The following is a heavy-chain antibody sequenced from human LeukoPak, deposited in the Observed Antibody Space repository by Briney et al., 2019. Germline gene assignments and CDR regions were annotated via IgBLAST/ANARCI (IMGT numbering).Heavy chain of an antibody. CDR2: ISASGSAT. J-gene: IGHJ4*02. CDR1: GFIFSNYG. Sequence: GGSLRLSCAASGFIFSNYGMNWVRQAPGKGLEWVAAISASGSATSYADSVRGRFTISRDNSKSTTYLQMNSLRAEDTAVYYCAKDRGSGSPYWGQGTLVTVSS. D-gene: IGHD1-26*01. CDR3: AKDRGSGSPY. V-gene: IGHV3-23*01.